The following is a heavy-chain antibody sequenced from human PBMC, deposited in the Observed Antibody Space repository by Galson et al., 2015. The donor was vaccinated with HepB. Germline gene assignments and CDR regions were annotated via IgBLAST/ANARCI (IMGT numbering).Heavy chain of an antibody. CDR3: ARDRISVVNY. J-gene: IGHJ4*02. CDR1: GFTFSSYS. D-gene: IGHD2/OR15-2a*01. V-gene: IGHV3-21*01. Sequence: SLRLSCAASGFTFSSYSMNWVRQAPGKGLEWVSSISSSSSYIYYADSVKGRFTISRDHAKNSLYLQMNSLRAEDTAVYYCARDRISVVNYWGQGTLVTVSS. CDR2: ISSSSSYI.